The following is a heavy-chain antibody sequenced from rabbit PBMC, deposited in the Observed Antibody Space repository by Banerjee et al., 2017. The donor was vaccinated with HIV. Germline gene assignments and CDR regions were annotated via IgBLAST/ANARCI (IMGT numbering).Heavy chain of an antibody. CDR1: AFSFSNKYV. V-gene: IGHV1S45*01. CDR3: ARDLAGVSGWNFNV. Sequence: QDQLEESGGDLVKPEGSLTLNCTASAFSFSNKYVMCWVRQSPGKWLEWIACINTSSGKYDYPNWAKGPFSSSKTSSTTLSMQMPSMTAADTATYFCARDLAGVSGWNFNVWDPGTLVTVS. CDR2: INTSSGKY. J-gene: IGHJ4*01. D-gene: IGHD1-1*01.